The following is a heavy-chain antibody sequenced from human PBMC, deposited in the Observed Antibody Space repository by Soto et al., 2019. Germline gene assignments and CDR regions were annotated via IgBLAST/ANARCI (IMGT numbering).Heavy chain of an antibody. CDR3: ARGKHSYGHTNYYGMDV. V-gene: IGHV1-69*01. J-gene: IGHJ6*02. CDR1: GGTFSSYA. Sequence: QVQLVQSGAEVKKPGSSVKVSCKASGGTFSSYAISWVRQAPGQGLEWMGGIIPIFGTANYAQKFQGRVTITADESTSTAYMERSSLRSEDTAVYYCARGKHSYGHTNYYGMDVWGQGTTVTVSS. D-gene: IGHD5-18*01. CDR2: IIPIFGTA.